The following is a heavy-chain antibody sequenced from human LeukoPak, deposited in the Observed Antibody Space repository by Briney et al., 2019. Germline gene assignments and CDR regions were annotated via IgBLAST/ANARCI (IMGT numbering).Heavy chain of an antibody. V-gene: IGHV1-69*05. CDR3: ASAPIKLNWFDP. D-gene: IGHD2-15*01. J-gene: IGHJ5*02. Sequence: GSSVKVSCKASGGTFSSYAISWVRQAPGQGLEWMGRIIPIFGTANYAQKFQGRVTITTDGSTSTAYMELSSLRSEDTAVYYCASAPIKLNWFDPWGQGTLVTVSS. CDR1: GGTFSSYA. CDR2: IIPIFGTA.